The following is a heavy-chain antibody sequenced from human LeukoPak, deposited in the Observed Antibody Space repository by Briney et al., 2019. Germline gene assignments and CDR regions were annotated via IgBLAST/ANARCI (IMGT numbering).Heavy chain of an antibody. CDR1: GGSISIYY. CDR3: ATGYSSGWQNEGFDY. CDR2: IYYSGST. D-gene: IGHD6-19*01. J-gene: IGHJ4*02. Sequence: PSETLSLTCTVSGGSISIYYWSWIRQPPGKGLEWIGYIYYSGSTNYNPSLKSRVTISVDTSKNQFSLKLSSVTAADTAVYYCATGYSSGWQNEGFDYWGQGTLVTVSS. V-gene: IGHV4-59*08.